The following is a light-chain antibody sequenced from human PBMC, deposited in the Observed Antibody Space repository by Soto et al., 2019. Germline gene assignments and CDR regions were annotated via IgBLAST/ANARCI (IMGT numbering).Light chain of an antibody. Sequence: EIVLTQSPATLSLSPGERATLSCRASQIISSSYLAWYQQKPGQAPRLLIYGASNRATGIPDRFSGSGSGTDFTLTISRLEPEDFAVYYCQQYGSSGTFGQGTKVDIK. CDR1: QIISSSY. V-gene: IGKV3-20*01. CDR2: GAS. CDR3: QQYGSSGT. J-gene: IGKJ1*01.